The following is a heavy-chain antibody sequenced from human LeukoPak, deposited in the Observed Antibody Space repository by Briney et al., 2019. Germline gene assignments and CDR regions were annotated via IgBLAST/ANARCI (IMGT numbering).Heavy chain of an antibody. J-gene: IGHJ6*03. Sequence: ASVNVSCKASGYTFTAYGISWVRQAPGQGLEWLGWISGYNDNTFYTQKVQGRVTMTKDTSTSTAYLELRSLRSDDTAVYYCTRSDGDPNYYQNYMDVWGKGTTVTVSS. CDR2: ISGYNDNT. V-gene: IGHV1-18*01. CDR3: TRSDGDPNYYQNYMDV. D-gene: IGHD1-26*01. CDR1: GYTFTAYG.